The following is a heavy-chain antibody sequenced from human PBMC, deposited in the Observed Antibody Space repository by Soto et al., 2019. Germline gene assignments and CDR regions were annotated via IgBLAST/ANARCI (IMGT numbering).Heavy chain of an antibody. Sequence: QLQLQESGSGLVKPSQTLSLTCAVSGGSISSGGYSWSWIRQPPGKGLAWIGYIYHSGSTYYNPTLQRRVTTSVDRSKHQFSLKLSSVTAADTAVYYCAAGGGLTRYYWGQGTLVTVSS. CDR3: AAGGGLTRYY. J-gene: IGHJ4*02. V-gene: IGHV4-30-2*01. CDR2: IYHSGST. CDR1: GGSISSGGYS. D-gene: IGHD7-27*01.